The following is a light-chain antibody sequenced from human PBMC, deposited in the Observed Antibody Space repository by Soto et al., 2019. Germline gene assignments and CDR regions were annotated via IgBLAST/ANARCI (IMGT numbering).Light chain of an antibody. CDR1: KTVERW. Sequence: DIQMTQSPSTLSASVGDRVTITCRASKTVERWLAWYQQKPGKAPNLVISDVSSLERGVPSRFSGSGSGTAFTLTISGLQPDDFATYYCQQYKDSVWTFGQGTKV. V-gene: IGKV1-5*01. J-gene: IGKJ1*01. CDR3: QQYKDSVWT. CDR2: DVS.